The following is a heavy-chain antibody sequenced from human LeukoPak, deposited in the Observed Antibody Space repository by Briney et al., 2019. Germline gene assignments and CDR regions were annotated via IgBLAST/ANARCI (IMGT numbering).Heavy chain of an antibody. V-gene: IGHV4-34*01. Sequence: KPSETLSLTCAVYGGSFSGYYWSWIRQPPGKGLEWIGEINHSGSTNYNPSLKSRVTISVDTSKNQFSLKLSSVTAADTAVYYCARQGYGSGRKRCYYYYMDVWGKGTTVTISS. D-gene: IGHD3-10*01. J-gene: IGHJ6*03. CDR3: ARQGYGSGRKRCYYYYMDV. CDR2: INHSGST. CDR1: GGSFSGYY.